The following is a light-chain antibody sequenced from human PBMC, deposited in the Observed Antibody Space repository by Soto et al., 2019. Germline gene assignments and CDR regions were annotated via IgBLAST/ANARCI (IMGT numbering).Light chain of an antibody. J-gene: IGLJ1*01. Sequence: QSVLTPPPSASGTPGQWVTISCSGSRSNIGSNPVNWYQQLPGTAPKLLIDSNNQRPSGVPFRFSGSRSGTSASLAIIGLQSEDEADYYCAAWDDSLYGRVFGTGTKVTVL. CDR2: SNN. V-gene: IGLV1-44*01. CDR3: AAWDDSLYGRV. CDR1: RSNIGSNP.